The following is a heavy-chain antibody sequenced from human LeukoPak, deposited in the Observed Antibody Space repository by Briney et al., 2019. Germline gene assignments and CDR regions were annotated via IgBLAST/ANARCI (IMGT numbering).Heavy chain of an antibody. CDR1: GFTFSSYW. CDR2: INTDGSST. V-gene: IGHV3-74*01. CDR3: ATDLLSYYDSSGPDY. D-gene: IGHD3-22*01. J-gene: IGHJ4*02. Sequence: QPGGSLRLSCAASGFTFSSYWMHWVRQAPGKGLVWVSRINTDGSSTSSADSVKGRFTISRDNAKNTLYLQMNSLRAEDTAVYYCATDLLSYYDSSGPDYWGQGPLVTVSS.